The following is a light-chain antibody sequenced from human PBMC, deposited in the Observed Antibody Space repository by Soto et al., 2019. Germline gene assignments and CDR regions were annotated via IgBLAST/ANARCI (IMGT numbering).Light chain of an antibody. CDR3: QQYNDWPLLT. CDR1: QSVTSN. CDR2: GAS. J-gene: IGKJ4*01. Sequence: TQSPATLSVSPGERATLSCRASQSVTSNIAWYQQKPGQARRLLIYGASTRATGIPARFSGSGSGTEFTLTISSLQSEDSAVYYCQQYNDWPLLTFGGGTKVEIK. V-gene: IGKV3-15*01.